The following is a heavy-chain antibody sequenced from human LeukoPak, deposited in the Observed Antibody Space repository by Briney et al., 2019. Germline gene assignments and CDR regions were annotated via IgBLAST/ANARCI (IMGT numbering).Heavy chain of an antibody. V-gene: IGHV1-8*02. CDR2: MNPNSGNT. CDR1: GYTFTDYY. CDR3: ARVRIMVRGVIVAFDI. J-gene: IGHJ3*02. Sequence: ASVKVSCKASGYTFTDYYMHWVRQAPGQGLEWMGWMNPNSGNTGYAQKFQGRVTMTRNTSISTAYMELSSLRSEDTAVHYCARVRIMVRGVIVAFDIWGQGTMVTVSS. D-gene: IGHD3-10*01.